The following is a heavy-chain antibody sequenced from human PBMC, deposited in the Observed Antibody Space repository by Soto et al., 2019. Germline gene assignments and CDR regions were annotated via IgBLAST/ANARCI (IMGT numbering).Heavy chain of an antibody. V-gene: IGHV1-18*04. CDR3: ARPQRSDDVKNAFDL. CDR1: GYTLTNYG. CDR2: ITVYSGTT. Sequence: GASVKVSCKASGYTLTNYGLSWVRQAPGQGLEWMGWITVYSGTTDHVQKFRGRVSMTTDTSTNTAYMELASLRSDDTAVYYCARPQRSDDVKNAFDLWGQGTMVTVSS. D-gene: IGHD3-3*01. J-gene: IGHJ3*01.